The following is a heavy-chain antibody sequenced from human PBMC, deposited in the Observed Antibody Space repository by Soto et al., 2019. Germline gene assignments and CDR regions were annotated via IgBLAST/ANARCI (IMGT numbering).Heavy chain of an antibody. V-gene: IGHV4-39*01. J-gene: IGHJ4*02. Sequence: QLQLQESGPGLVKPSETLSLTCTVSGGSISRSNYYWGWIRQPPGKGLEWIGSIYYSGRTYHNPSLKSRVTMSVDTSKNQFSLRLSSVTAADTAVYYCARYYDTFDYWGPGTLVTVSS. CDR2: IYYSGRT. D-gene: IGHD3-22*01. CDR3: ARYYDTFDY. CDR1: GGSISRSNYY.